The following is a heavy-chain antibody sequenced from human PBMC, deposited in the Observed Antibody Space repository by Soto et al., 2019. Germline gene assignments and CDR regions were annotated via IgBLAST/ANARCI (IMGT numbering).Heavy chain of an antibody. J-gene: IGHJ4*02. CDR2: IRSKAYGGTT. V-gene: IGHV3-49*03. CDR3: SLTPHHGDYEDY. Sequence: GGSLRLSCTASGFTFGDYAMSWFRQAPGKGLEWVGFIRSKAYGGTTEYAASVKGRFTISRDDSKSIAYLQMNSLKTEDTAVYYCSLTPHHGDYEDYWGQGTLVTVSS. D-gene: IGHD4-17*01. CDR1: GFTFGDYA.